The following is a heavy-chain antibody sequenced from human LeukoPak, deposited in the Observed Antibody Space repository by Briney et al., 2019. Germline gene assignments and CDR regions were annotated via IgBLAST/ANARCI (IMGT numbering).Heavy chain of an antibody. CDR2: IYYSGST. CDR3: ASVVAATLGWFDP. Sequence: SQTLSLTCTVSGGSISSGDYYWSWIRQPPGKGLEWIGYIYYSGSTYYNPSLKSRVTISVDTSKNQFSLKLSSVTAADTAVYYCASVVAATLGWFDPWGQGTLVTVSS. D-gene: IGHD2-15*01. J-gene: IGHJ5*02. CDR1: GGSISSGDYY. V-gene: IGHV4-30-4*01.